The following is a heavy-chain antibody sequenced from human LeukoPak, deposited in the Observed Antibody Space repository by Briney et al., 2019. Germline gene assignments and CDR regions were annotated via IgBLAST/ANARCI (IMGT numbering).Heavy chain of an antibody. CDR1: GFTFSSYA. D-gene: IGHD1-26*01. CDR3: AITPSGTYYGY. J-gene: IGHJ4*02. V-gene: IGHV3-64*01. Sequence: GGSLRLSCAASGFTFSSYAMHWVRQAPGKGLEYVSTISSNGGSTYYANSVKGRFTISRDNSKHTLYLQMGSLRAEDMAVYYCAITPSGTYYGYWGQGTLVTVSS. CDR2: ISSNGGST.